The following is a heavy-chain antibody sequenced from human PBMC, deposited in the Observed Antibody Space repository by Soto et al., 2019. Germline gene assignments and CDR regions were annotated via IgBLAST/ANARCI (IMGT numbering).Heavy chain of an antibody. Sequence: SETLSLTCAVSGVSISNHYWSWIRQPPGKGLEWIGYIYYSGSTNYNPSLKSRVTMSVDTSKNQFSLKLTSVTAADTAVYYCARHSGTYYDFDYWGQGTLVTVSS. D-gene: IGHD1-26*01. CDR2: IYYSGST. V-gene: IGHV4-59*08. J-gene: IGHJ4*02. CDR1: GVSISNHY. CDR3: ARHSGTYYDFDY.